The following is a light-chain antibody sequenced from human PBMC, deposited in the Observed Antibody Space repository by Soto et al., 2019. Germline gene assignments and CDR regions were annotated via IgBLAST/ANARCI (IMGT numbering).Light chain of an antibody. CDR2: EVT. V-gene: IGLV2-14*01. CDR1: SSDIGIYKY. CDR3: SSYTTSSTRV. Sequence: QSVLTQPASVSGSPGQSIAISCTGSSSDIGIYKYVSWYQQHPGKVPNLIIYEVTNRPSGVSNRFSGSKSGNTASLTISGLLAEDEADYYCSSYTTSSTRVFGPGTKGTVL. J-gene: IGLJ1*01.